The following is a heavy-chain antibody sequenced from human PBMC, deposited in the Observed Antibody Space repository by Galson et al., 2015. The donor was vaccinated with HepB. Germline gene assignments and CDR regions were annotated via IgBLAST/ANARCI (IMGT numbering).Heavy chain of an antibody. CDR2: ISSSGERI. CDR1: GFTFTTYV. J-gene: IGHJ4*02. D-gene: IGHD2-15*01. Sequence: SLRLSCAASGFTFTTYVMNWVRQAPGKGLEWVSAISSSGERIYYADSVKGRFTISRDNSKNTLHLQMNSLRADDTAVYFCATESVAAPACFDYWGQGTLVIVSS. CDR3: ATESVAAPACFDY. V-gene: IGHV3-23*01.